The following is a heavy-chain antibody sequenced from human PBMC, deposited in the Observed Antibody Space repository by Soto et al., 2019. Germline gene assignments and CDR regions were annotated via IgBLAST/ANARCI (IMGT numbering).Heavy chain of an antibody. D-gene: IGHD6-19*01. CDR3: VRGKMAGDAFDI. V-gene: IGHV4-34*01. J-gene: IGHJ3*02. CDR1: GGSVSNYY. Sequence: SETLSLTCIVYGGSVSNYYWNWIRQPPGKGLEWIGEINHSGSTNYNPSLKSRFTISVDTSKNQFSLKLGSVTAADTAVYYCVRGKMAGDAFDIWGQGTMVTVSS. CDR2: INHSGST.